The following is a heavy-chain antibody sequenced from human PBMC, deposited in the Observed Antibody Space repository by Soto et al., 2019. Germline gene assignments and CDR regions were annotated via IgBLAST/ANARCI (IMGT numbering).Heavy chain of an antibody. D-gene: IGHD3-10*01. J-gene: IGHJ6*02. CDR1: GGSISSYY. CDR3: ARSPTESGSGSYYGYYYYYGMDV. Sequence: SETLSLTCTVSGGSISSYYWSWIRQPPGKGLEWIGYIYYSGSTNYNPSLRSRVTISVDTSKNQFSLKLSSVTAADTAVYYCARSPTESGSGSYYGYYYYYGMDVWGQGTTVTVSS. CDR2: IYYSGST. V-gene: IGHV4-59*08.